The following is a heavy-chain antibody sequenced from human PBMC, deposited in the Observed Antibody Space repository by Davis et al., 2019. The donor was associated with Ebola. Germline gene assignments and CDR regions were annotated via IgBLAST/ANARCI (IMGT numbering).Heavy chain of an antibody. D-gene: IGHD2-2*01. CDR1: GFTSGRYA. Sequence: GESLKISCAASGFTSGRYAMSWVRQAPGKGLEWVAAITDTGGRTHYADSVKGRFTISRDNPNNMLYLQMNSLRAEDTAVYYCAKGRSSTRHYTSYYGMDVWGQGTTVTVSS. CDR2: ITDTGGRT. V-gene: IGHV3-23*01. J-gene: IGHJ6*02. CDR3: AKGRSSTRHYTSYYGMDV.